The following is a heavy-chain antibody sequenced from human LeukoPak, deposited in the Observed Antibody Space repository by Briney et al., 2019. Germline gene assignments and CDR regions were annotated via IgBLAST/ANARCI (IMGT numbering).Heavy chain of an antibody. D-gene: IGHD2-8*01. CDR1: GFNFNMFA. V-gene: IGHV3-23*01. CDR3: AKEQRIRHCSEGVCMEGYYFDY. CDR2: LSRGGGTT. Sequence: GSLRLSCTGSGFNFNMFAMNWVRQAPGQGLEWVSGLSRGGGTTNYADSVKGRLTISRDKSKNMVFLQMNSLRPEDTAVYYCAKEQRIRHCSEGVCMEGYYFDYWGQGSLVTVSS. J-gene: IGHJ4*02.